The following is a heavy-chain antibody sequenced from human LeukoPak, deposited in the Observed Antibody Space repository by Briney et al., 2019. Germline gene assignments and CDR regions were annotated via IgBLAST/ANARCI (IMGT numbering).Heavy chain of an antibody. CDR1: GGSISSGDYY. V-gene: IGHV4-30-4*08. CDR2: IYYSGST. J-gene: IGHJ4*02. Sequence: SQTLSLTCTVTGGSISSGDYYWSWIRQPPGKGLEWLGYIYYSGSTYYNPSLKSRVTISVDTSKNQFSLKLSSVTAADTAVYYCARGALFLEWLFIAQPLDYWGQGTLVTVSS. CDR3: ARGALFLEWLFIAQPLDY. D-gene: IGHD3-3*01.